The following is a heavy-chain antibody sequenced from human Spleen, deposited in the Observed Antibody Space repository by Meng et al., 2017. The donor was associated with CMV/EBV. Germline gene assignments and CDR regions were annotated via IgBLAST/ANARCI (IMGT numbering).Heavy chain of an antibody. V-gene: IGHV3-23*01. CDR2: ISGSGRST. D-gene: IGHD2-2*01. Sequence: GESLKISCAASGFTFSSFAMSWVRQAPGKGLEWVSTISGSGRSTYYADSVKGRFTISRDNSESTLYLQINSLRAEDTAVYYCAKDRYCSSTNCPGSYWGQGTLVTVSS. J-gene: IGHJ4*02. CDR3: AKDRYCSSTNCPGSY. CDR1: GFTFSSFA.